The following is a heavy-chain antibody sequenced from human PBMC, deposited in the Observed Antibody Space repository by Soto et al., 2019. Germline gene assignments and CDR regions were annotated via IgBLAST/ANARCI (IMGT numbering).Heavy chain of an antibody. Sequence: EVQLVESGGGLVQPGGSLRLSCTASGFAFSSYEMNWVRQAPGKGPEWVSYISSTSATIHYVDSVKGRFTISIDNAKNSVYLQMNSLRAEDSAIYYCARAAGIMTRGFHGMDVWGQGTTVTVSS. D-gene: IGHD3-10*01. CDR2: ISSTSATI. CDR1: GFAFSSYE. CDR3: ARAAGIMTRGFHGMDV. V-gene: IGHV3-48*03. J-gene: IGHJ6*02.